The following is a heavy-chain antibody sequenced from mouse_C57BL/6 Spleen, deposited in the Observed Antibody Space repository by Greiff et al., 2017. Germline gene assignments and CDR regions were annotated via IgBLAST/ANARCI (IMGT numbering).Heavy chain of an antibody. D-gene: IGHD1-1*01. J-gene: IGHJ1*03. CDR2: IYPSDSET. Sequence: QVQLQQPGAELVRPGSSVKLSCKASGYTFTSYWMDWVKQRPGQGLEWIGNIYPSDSETHYNQKFKDKAKLTVDKSSSTAYMQLSSLTSEDSAVYYCARWAYYGSRIWYFDVWGTGTTVTVSS. CDR1: GYTFTSYW. V-gene: IGHV1-61*01. CDR3: ARWAYYGSRIWYFDV.